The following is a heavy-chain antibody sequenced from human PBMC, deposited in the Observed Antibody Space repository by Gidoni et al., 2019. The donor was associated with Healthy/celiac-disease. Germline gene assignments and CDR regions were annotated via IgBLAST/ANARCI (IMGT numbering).Heavy chain of an antibody. V-gene: IGHV1-18*01. J-gene: IGHJ5*02. CDR2: ISAYNGNT. CDR1: TFTSYG. D-gene: IGHD3-22*01. Sequence: TFTSYGISWVRQAPGQGLEWMGWISAYNGNTNYAQKLQGRVTMTTDTSTSTAYMELRSLRSDDTAVYYCSLDYYDSSGDWFDPWGQGTLVTVSS. CDR3: SLDYYDSSGDWFDP.